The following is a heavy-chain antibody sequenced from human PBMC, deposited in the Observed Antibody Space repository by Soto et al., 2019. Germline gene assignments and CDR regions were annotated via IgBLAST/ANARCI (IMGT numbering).Heavy chain of an antibody. CDR2: VSRSGGST. Sequence: EVQLLESGGGLVQPGGSLRLSCAASGFTFSSYAMSWVRQAPGKGLEWVLAVSRSGGSTYYADPVKGRFTISRDNSKNTLYLQMNSLRAEDTAVYYCAKYSTSWRGGQFDYWGQGTLVTVSS. CDR1: GFTFSSYA. D-gene: IGHD6-13*01. V-gene: IGHV3-23*01. CDR3: AKYSTSWRGGQFDY. J-gene: IGHJ4*02.